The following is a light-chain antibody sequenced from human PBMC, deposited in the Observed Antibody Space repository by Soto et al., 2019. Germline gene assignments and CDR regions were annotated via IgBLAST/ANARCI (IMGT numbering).Light chain of an antibody. CDR3: QQYKSYWT. Sequence: DMQMTQSPSTLSASVGDRVTITCRASQSINRWLAWYQQKPGKAPKLLIYKASTLESGIPSRFSGSGSGTEFTLTISSLQPNDVATYYCQQYKSYWTFGQGTKVEIK. J-gene: IGKJ1*01. CDR1: QSINRW. V-gene: IGKV1-5*03. CDR2: KAS.